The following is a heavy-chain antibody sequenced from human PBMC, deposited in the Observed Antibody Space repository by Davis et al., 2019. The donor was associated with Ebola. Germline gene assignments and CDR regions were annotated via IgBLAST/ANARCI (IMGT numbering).Heavy chain of an antibody. CDR2: INHSGST. Sequence: MPSETLSLTCAVYGGSFSGYYWSWIRQPPGKGLEWIGEINHSGSTNYNPSLKSRVTISVDTSKNQFSLKLSSVTAADTAVYYCARGFRFKTYYDFWSGYFLYYFDYWGQGTLVTVSS. CDR1: GGSFSGYY. J-gene: IGHJ4*02. V-gene: IGHV4-34*01. D-gene: IGHD3-3*01. CDR3: ARGFRFKTYYDFWSGYFLYYFDY.